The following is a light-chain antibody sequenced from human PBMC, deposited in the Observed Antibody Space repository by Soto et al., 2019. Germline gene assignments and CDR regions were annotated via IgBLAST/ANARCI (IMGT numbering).Light chain of an antibody. Sequence: EIVLTQSPGTLSLSPGDRATLSCRASQSVSSNSLAWYQQKPGQAPRLLIYGASSRATGIPDGFSGSGSGTDFTLTISRLEPEEFAVYYCQRYGTSLPLTFGGGTKVDIK. J-gene: IGKJ4*01. V-gene: IGKV3-20*01. CDR1: QSVSSNS. CDR2: GAS. CDR3: QRYGTSLPLT.